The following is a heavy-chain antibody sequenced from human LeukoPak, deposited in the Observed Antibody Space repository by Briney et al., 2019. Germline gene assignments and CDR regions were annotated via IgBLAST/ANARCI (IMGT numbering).Heavy chain of an antibody. CDR2: INHSGST. Sequence: SETLSLTCAVYGGSFSGYYWSWIRQPPGKGLEWIGEINHSGSTNYNPSLKSRVTISVDTSKNQFSLKLSSVTAADTAVYYCARVASSSPLDYWGQGTLVTVSS. V-gene: IGHV4-34*01. CDR3: ARVASSSPLDY. CDR1: GGSFSGYY. D-gene: IGHD6-6*01. J-gene: IGHJ4*02.